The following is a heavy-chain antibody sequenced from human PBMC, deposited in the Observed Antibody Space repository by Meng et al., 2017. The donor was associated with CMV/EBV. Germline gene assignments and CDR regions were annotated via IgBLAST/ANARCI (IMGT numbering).Heavy chain of an antibody. J-gene: IGHJ1*01. CDR2: ISSSSSYI. CDR3: ARGEQLAEYFQH. CDR1: GFTFSSYS. V-gene: IGHV3-21*01. Sequence: EGEGVGYGGGRVKPGGSLSLFCDGYGFTFSSYSMTWVRQAPGKGLEWVSSISSSSSYIYYADSVKGRFTISRDNAKNSLYLQMNSLRAEDTAVYYCARGEQLAEYFQHWGQGTLVTVSS. D-gene: IGHD6-13*01.